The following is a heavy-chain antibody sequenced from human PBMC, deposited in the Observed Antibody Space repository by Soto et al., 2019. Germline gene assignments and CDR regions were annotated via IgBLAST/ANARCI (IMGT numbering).Heavy chain of an antibody. CDR1: GYTFSSDG. V-gene: IGHV1-18*01. J-gene: IGHJ4*02. CDR3: ARDFVRGRVPFDH. Sequence: ASVKVSCKAYGYTFSSDGIGWVREAPGQGLEWMGWISADNGNTNYAHKLQGRVAMTTDTSTSTAYMELRSLRSDDTAVYYCARDFVRGRVPFDHWGQGTLVTVSS. D-gene: IGHD3-10*02. CDR2: ISADNGNT.